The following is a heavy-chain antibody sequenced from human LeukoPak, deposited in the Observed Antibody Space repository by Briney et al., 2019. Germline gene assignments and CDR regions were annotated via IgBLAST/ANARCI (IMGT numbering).Heavy chain of an antibody. CDR3: ARRGLRFLESVKYSWFDP. J-gene: IGHJ5*02. Sequence: SETLSLTCAVYGGSFSGYYWTWIRQPPGKGLEWIGEINHSGSTNYNPSLKSRVTISVGTSKSQFSLKLSSVTAADTAIYFCARRGLRFLESVKYSWFDPWGQGTLVTVSS. CDR2: INHSGST. V-gene: IGHV4-34*01. D-gene: IGHD3-3*01. CDR1: GGSFSGYY.